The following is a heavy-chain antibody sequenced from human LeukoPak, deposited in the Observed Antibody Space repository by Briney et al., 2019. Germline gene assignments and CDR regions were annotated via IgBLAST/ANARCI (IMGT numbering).Heavy chain of an antibody. D-gene: IGHD4-17*01. V-gene: IGHV1-18*01. CDR1: GYTFTSYG. CDR2: ISAYNDNT. CDR3: ARELVTTSSDAFDI. J-gene: IGHJ3*02. Sequence: ASVKVSCKASGYTFTSYGISWVRQAPGQGLEWMGWISAYNDNTNYAQKLHGRVTMTTDTSTSTAYMELRSLRSDDTAVYYCARELVTTSSDAFDIWGQGTMVTVSS.